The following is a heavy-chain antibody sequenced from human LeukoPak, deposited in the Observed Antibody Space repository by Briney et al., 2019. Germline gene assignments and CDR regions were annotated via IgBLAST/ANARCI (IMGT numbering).Heavy chain of an antibody. J-gene: IGHJ3*02. CDR1: GYTFTGYW. CDR3: AREATVVGWAFDI. CDR2: INPNSGGT. V-gene: IGHV1-2*02. Sequence: GASVKVSCKAFGYTFTGYWMHWVRQAPGQGLEWMGWINPNSGGTNYAQKFQGRVTMTRDTSISTAYMELSRLRSDDTAVYYCAREATVVGWAFDIWGQGTMVTVSS. D-gene: IGHD4-23*01.